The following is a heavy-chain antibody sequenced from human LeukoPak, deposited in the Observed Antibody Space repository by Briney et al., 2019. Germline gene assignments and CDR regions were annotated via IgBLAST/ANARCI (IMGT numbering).Heavy chain of an antibody. CDR2: ISSSSSSYI. D-gene: IGHD2-21*02. CDR3: ARRSRAYCGGDCNIRVNAFDI. CDR1: GFTFSSYT. V-gene: IGHV3-21*01. J-gene: IGHJ3*02. Sequence: GGSLRLSCAASGFTFSSYTMNWVRQAPGKGLEWVSSISSSSSSYIYYADSLKGRFTISRDNAKNSLYLQMNSLRAEDTAVYYCARRSRAYCGGDCNIRVNAFDIWGQGTMVTVSS.